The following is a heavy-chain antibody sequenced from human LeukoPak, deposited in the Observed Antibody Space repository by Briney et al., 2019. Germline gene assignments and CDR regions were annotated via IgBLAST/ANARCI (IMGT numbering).Heavy chain of an antibody. J-gene: IGHJ3*02. V-gene: IGHV5-51*01. Sequence: GESLKISCKGSGYRFTSDWIGWVRQMPGKGLEWMGIIYPGDSDTRYSPSFQGQVTISADKSLSTAYLQWSSLKASDTAMYYCARKYGSGNQAFDIWGPGTMVTVSS. CDR1: GYRFTSDW. CDR2: IYPGDSDT. CDR3: ARKYGSGNQAFDI. D-gene: IGHD3-10*01.